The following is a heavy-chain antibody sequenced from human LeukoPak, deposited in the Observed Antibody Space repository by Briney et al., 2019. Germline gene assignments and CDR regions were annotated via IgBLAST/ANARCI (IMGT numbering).Heavy chain of an antibody. D-gene: IGHD3-22*01. CDR2: IYYSGST. Sequence: KTSESLSLTCTVSGGSISSSSYYWGWIRQPPGKGLEWIGSIYYSGSTYYNPSLKSRVTISVDTSKNQFSLKLSSVTAADTAVYYCARVPNTYYYDSSGHPGLDYWGQGTLVTVSS. J-gene: IGHJ4*02. CDR3: ARVPNTYYYDSSGHPGLDY. CDR1: GGSISSSSYY. V-gene: IGHV4-39*07.